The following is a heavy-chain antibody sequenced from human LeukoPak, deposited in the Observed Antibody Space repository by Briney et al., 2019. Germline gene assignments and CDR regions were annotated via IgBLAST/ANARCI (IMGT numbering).Heavy chain of an antibody. Sequence: SETLSLTCTVSTHSVSTDYYWGWIRQPPGKGLEWVGNIYHDGSTYYTPSLKSRVTISVDTSKNQFSLKLTSVTAADTAVYYCARSFSGTYPGLDDWGQGTLVAVSS. V-gene: IGHV4-38-2*02. CDR2: IYHDGST. D-gene: IGHD3-10*01. CDR1: THSVSTDYY. J-gene: IGHJ4*02. CDR3: ARSFSGTYPGLDD.